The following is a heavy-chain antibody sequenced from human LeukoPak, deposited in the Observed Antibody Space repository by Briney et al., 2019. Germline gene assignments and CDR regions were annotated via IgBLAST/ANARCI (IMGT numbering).Heavy chain of an antibody. J-gene: IGHJ4*02. V-gene: IGHV3-53*01. Sequence: IQPGGSLRLSCAASGFTVSSNYMSWVRQAPGKGLEWVSVIYSGGTTYYADSVKGRFTMSRDNSKTTLYLQMSSLRGEDTAVYYCARGPGRYSGYDTYFDYWGQGTLVTVSS. CDR2: IYSGGTT. CDR1: GFTVSSNY. CDR3: ARGPGRYSGYDTYFDY. D-gene: IGHD5-12*01.